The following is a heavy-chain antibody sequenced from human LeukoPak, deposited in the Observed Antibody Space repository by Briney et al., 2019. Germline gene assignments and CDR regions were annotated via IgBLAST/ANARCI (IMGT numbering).Heavy chain of an antibody. CDR1: GFSFRTYD. Sequence: GGSLRLSCAASGFSFRTYDLSWVRQAPGKRLEWVSGISGSGGSIKYADSLKGRFTISRDNSKKTLYLQMNSLAAEDTAVYYCAKDQPGAGFDLWGQGTLVTVAS. D-gene: IGHD1-1*01. J-gene: IGHJ5*02. V-gene: IGHV3-23*01. CDR2: ISGSGGSI. CDR3: AKDQPGAGFDL.